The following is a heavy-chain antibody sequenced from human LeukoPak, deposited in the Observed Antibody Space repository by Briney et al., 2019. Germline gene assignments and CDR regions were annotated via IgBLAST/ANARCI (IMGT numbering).Heavy chain of an antibody. J-gene: IGHJ3*02. D-gene: IGHD6-13*01. CDR1: GDIFSSNSAA. CDR3: ARGVAALDAFDI. CDR2: TYYRSKWYN. V-gene: IGHV6-1*01. Sequence: SQTLSLTCALSGDIFSSNSAAWNWIRQSPSRGLEWLGRTYYRSKWYNDYAVSVKSRITINPDTSKNQFSLQLNSVTPEDTAVYYCARGVAALDAFDIWGQGTMVTVSS.